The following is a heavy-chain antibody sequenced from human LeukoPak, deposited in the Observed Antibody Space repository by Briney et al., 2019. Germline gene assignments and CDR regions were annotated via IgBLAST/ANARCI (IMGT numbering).Heavy chain of an antibody. CDR2: TRNKANSYTT. Sequence: PGGSLRLSCAASGFTFSDHCMDWVRQAPGKGLEWVGRTRNKANSYTTEYAASVKGRFTISRDDSKNSLYLQMNSLKTEDTAVYYCANMLDWGQGTLVTVSS. D-gene: IGHD2-8*01. CDR3: ANMLD. V-gene: IGHV3-72*01. J-gene: IGHJ4*02. CDR1: GFTFSDHC.